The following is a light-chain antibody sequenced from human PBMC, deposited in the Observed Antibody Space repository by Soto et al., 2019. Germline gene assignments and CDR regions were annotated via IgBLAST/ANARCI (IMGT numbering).Light chain of an antibody. CDR2: WAS. V-gene: IGKV4-1*01. CDR1: QSVLYSSNNKNY. Sequence: DIVMTQSPDSLAMSLGERATINCKSSQSVLYSSNNKNYLAWYQQKPGQPPKLLIYWASTRESGVPDRFSGSGSGTDFTLTISSLQAEDVAVYYCQQYYSTPRTFGQGTKVDIQ. J-gene: IGKJ1*01. CDR3: QQYYSTPRT.